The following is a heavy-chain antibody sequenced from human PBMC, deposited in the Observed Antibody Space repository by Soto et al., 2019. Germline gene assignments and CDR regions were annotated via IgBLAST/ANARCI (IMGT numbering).Heavy chain of an antibody. CDR2: ISPGSRYP. V-gene: IGHV3-11*06. CDR1: GYTFEVSD. Sequence: PAGCLKLASAGSGYTFEVSDMSWIRKTKGKGLEWLSYISPGSRYPAYADSVKGRFTIPRDNAKNSLYLQMNSLRAEDTAVYYCARDDMSELQRAFEICGQGTIGTVS. J-gene: IGHJ3*02. D-gene: IGHD1-26*01. CDR3: ARDDMSELQRAFEI.